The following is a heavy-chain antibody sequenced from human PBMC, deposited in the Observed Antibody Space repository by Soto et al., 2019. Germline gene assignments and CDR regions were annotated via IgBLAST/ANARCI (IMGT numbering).Heavy chain of an antibody. V-gene: IGHV1-69*13. CDR1: GGTFSSYA. J-gene: IGHJ6*02. CDR3: ARYYDILTGQNYYYGMDV. Sequence: SVKVSCKASGGTFSSYAISWVRQAPGQGLEWMGGIIPIFGTANYAQKFQGRVTITADESTSTAYMELSSLRSEDTAVYYCARYYDILTGQNYYYGMDVWGQRTTVTVSS. CDR2: IIPIFGTA. D-gene: IGHD3-9*01.